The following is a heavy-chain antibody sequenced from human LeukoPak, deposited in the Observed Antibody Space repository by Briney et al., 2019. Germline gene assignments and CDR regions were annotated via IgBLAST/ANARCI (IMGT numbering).Heavy chain of an antibody. V-gene: IGHV4-4*02. D-gene: IGHD2-2*01. J-gene: IGHJ6*02. CDR2: IYHSGST. CDR1: GGSISSSNW. CDR3: ARTPRAYIVVVPAAIDYYGMDV. Sequence: PSETLSLTCAVSGGSISSSNWWSWVRQPPGKGLEWIGEIYHSGSTNYNPSLKSRVTISVDKSKNQFSLKLSSVTAADTAVYYCARTPRAYIVVVPAAIDYYGMDVWGQGTTVTVSS.